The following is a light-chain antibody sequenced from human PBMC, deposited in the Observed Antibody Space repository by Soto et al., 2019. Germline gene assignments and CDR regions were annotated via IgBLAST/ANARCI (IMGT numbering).Light chain of an antibody. CDR2: GAS. Sequence: VMTQAPAILSVSPGETATLSCRASQSINNNVAWYQLKDGQVPRLLIYGASTRAADVPARFSGGGSGTEFTLTISSLQPEDFAEYHCQQYNNWPQTFGLGTKVEIK. V-gene: IGKV3-15*01. CDR3: QQYNNWPQT. CDR1: QSINNN. J-gene: IGKJ1*01.